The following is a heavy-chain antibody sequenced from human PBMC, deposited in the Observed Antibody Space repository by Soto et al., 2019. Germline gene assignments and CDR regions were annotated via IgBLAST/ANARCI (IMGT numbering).Heavy chain of an antibody. V-gene: IGHV4-4*02. Sequence: SETLSLTCAVSGGSISSSNWWSWVRQPPGKGMEWIGEIYHSGGTNYNPSLKSRVTISVDKSKNQFSLKLSSVTASDTAVYYCASNIVATLGFDYWGQGTLVTVSS. J-gene: IGHJ4*02. D-gene: IGHD5-12*01. CDR2: IYHSGGT. CDR3: ASNIVATLGFDY. CDR1: GGSISSSNW.